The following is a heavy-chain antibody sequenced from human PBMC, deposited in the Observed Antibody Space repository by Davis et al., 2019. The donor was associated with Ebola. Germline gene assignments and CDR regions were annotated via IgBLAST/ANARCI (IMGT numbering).Heavy chain of an antibody. J-gene: IGHJ6*02. CDR2: IYYSGGT. Sequence: ESLKISCAASGFTFSSYAMHWIRQPQGQGLEWIGYIYYSGGTYYNPSLKSRVTISVDTSKNQFSLKLNSVTAADTAVYYCARDGGYGEKLGYYYYDVDVWGQGTTVTVSS. CDR1: GFTFSSYA. D-gene: IGHD4-17*01. V-gene: IGHV4-59*12. CDR3: ARDGGYGEKLGYYYYDVDV.